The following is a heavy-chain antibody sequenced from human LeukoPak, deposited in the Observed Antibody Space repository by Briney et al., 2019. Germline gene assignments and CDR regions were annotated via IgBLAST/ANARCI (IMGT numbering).Heavy chain of an antibody. CDR1: GGSFSGYY. CDR3: AREEPETYYYGSGSYYY. D-gene: IGHD3-10*01. CDR2: INHSGST. V-gene: IGHV4-34*01. Sequence: SETLSLTCAVYGGSFSGYYWSWIRQPPGKGLEWIGEINHSGSTNYNPSLKSRVTISVDTSKNQFSLKLSSVTAADTAVYYCAREEPETYYYGSGSYYYWGQGTLVTVSS. J-gene: IGHJ4*02.